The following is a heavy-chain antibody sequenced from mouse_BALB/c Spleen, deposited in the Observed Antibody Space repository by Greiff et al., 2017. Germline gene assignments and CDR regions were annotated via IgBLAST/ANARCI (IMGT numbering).Heavy chain of an antibody. CDR3: ARLYDYDGAY. CDR1: GFTFSSYA. D-gene: IGHD2-4*01. V-gene: IGHV5-9-3*01. J-gene: IGHJ3*01. Sequence: EVKVVESGGGLVKPGGSLKLSCAASGFTFSSYAMSWVRQTPEKRLEWVATISSGGSYTYYPDSVKGRFTISRDNAKNTLYLQMSSLRSEDTAMYYCARLYDYDGAYWGQGTLVTVSA. CDR2: ISSGGSYT.